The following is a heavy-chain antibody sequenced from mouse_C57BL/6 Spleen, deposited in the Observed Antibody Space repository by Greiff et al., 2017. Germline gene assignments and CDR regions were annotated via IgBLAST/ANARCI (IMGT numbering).Heavy chain of an antibody. CDR3: ARQEVVAPYAMDY. CDR2: INPSNGGT. V-gene: IGHV1-53*01. D-gene: IGHD1-1*01. Sequence: QVQLKEPGTELVKPGASVKLSCKASGYTFTSYWMHWVKQRPGQCLEWIGNINPSNGGTNYNEKFKSKATLTVDKSSSTAYMQLSSLTSEDSAVYYCARQEVVAPYAMDYWGQGTSVTVSS. CDR1: GYTFTSYW. J-gene: IGHJ4*01.